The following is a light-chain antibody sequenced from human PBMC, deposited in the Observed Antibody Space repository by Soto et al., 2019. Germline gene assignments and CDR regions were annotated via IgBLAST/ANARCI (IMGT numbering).Light chain of an antibody. J-gene: IGKJ1*01. CDR2: GAS. V-gene: IGKV3-15*01. Sequence: EIVMTQSPATLSVSPGERATLSCRASQSVNSNLVWYQQKPGQAPRLLIYGASTRATGIPGRFSGSGYGTEFTRTISSLQSEDFAVYYCQQYNNWLWTFGRGTKVEIK. CDR1: QSVNSN. CDR3: QQYNNWLWT.